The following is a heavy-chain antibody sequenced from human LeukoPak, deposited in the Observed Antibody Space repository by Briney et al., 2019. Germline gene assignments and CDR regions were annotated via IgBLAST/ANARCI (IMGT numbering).Heavy chain of an antibody. D-gene: IGHD5-12*01. CDR1: GFTFSDYY. Sequence: GGSLRLSCAASGFTFSDYYMSWIRQAPGKGLEWVSYISSSGSAIYYADSVKGRFTISRDNAKNSLYLQMNSLRAEDTAVYYCARDIVATTSFDYWGQGTLVTVSS. J-gene: IGHJ4*02. CDR2: ISSSGSAI. V-gene: IGHV3-11*01. CDR3: ARDIVATTSFDY.